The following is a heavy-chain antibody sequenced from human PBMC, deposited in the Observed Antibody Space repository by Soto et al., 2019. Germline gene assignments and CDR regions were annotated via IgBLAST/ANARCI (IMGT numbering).Heavy chain of an antibody. CDR1: VYTFTSYD. J-gene: IGHJ6*02. Sequence: ASVKVSCKASVYTFTSYDINWVRQATGQGLEWMGWMNPNNGNSDYAQKFQGRVTMNMNISISTANMELSSLRSEETAVDSGALTYYPVVAVVTGGMDVWGQGTTVTVSS. CDR2: MNPNNGNS. CDR3: ALTYYPVVAVVTGGMDV. V-gene: IGHV1-8*01. D-gene: IGHD2-15*01.